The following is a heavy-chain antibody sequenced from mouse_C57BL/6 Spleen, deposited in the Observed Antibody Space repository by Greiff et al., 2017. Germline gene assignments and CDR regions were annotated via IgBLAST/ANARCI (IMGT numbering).Heavy chain of an antibody. CDR1: GYTFTSYW. D-gene: IGHD2-3*01. Sequence: QVQLQQPGAELVMPGASVKLSCKASGYTFTSYWMHWVKQRPGQGLEWIGEIDPSDSYTNYNQKFKGKSTLTVDKSSSTAYMQLSSLTSEDSAVYYCARWKDGYYFDYWGQGTTLTVSS. J-gene: IGHJ2*01. V-gene: IGHV1-69*01. CDR2: IDPSDSYT. CDR3: ARWKDGYYFDY.